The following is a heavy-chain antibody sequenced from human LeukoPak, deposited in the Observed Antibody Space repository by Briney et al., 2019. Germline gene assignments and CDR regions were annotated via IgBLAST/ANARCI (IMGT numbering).Heavy chain of an antibody. Sequence: GASVKVSCKASGGTFSSYAISWVRQAPGQGLEWMGGIIPIFGTANYAQKFQGRVTITADESTSTAYMELSSLRSEDTAVYYCASSFLGYCSGGSCYSNYYYYGMDVWGQGTTVTVSS. CDR2: IIPIFGTA. J-gene: IGHJ6*02. CDR1: GGTFSSYA. V-gene: IGHV1-69*13. D-gene: IGHD2-15*01. CDR3: ASSFLGYCSGGSCYSNYYYYGMDV.